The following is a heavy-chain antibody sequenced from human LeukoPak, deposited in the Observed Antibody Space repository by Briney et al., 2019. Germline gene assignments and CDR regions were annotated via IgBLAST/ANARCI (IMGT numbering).Heavy chain of an antibody. CDR1: GGSFSGYY. Sequence: PSETLSLTCAAYGGSFSGYYWSWIRQPPGKGLEWIGEINHSGSTNYNPSLKSRVTISVDTSKNQFSLKLSSVTAADTAVYYCARKGGYSYGYSFDYWGQGTLVTVSS. D-gene: IGHD5-18*01. CDR2: INHSGST. V-gene: IGHV4-34*01. J-gene: IGHJ4*02. CDR3: ARKGGYSYGYSFDY.